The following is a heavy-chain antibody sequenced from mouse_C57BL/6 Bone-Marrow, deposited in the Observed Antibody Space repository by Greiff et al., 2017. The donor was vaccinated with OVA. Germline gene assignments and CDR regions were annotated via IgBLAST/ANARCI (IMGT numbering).Heavy chain of an antibody. D-gene: IGHD1-1*01. Sequence: VQLQQSGAELARPGASVKLSCKASGYTFTSYGISWVKQRTGQGLEWIGEIYPRSGNTYYNEKFKGKATLTADKSSSTAYMELRSLTSEDAAVYFCASSYYYGTSDCWGQGTTLTVSS. CDR3: ASSYYYGTSDC. J-gene: IGHJ2*01. CDR2: IYPRSGNT. CDR1: GYTFTSYG. V-gene: IGHV1-81*01.